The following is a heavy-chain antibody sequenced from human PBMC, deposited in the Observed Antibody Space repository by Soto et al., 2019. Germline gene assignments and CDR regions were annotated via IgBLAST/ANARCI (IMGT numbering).Heavy chain of an antibody. CDR3: ARQADRYGDGVYYYYGMDV. D-gene: IGHD4-17*01. CDR1: GGSISSSSYY. CDR2: IYYSGST. V-gene: IGHV4-39*01. J-gene: IGHJ6*02. Sequence: PSETLSLTCTVSGGSISSSSYYWGWIRQPPGKGLEWIGSIYYSGSTYYNPSLKSRVTISVDTSKNQFSLKLSSVTAADTAVYYCARQADRYGDGVYYYYGMDVRGQGTTVTVSS.